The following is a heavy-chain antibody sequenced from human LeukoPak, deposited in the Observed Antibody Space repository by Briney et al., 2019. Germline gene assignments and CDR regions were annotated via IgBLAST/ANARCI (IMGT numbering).Heavy chain of an antibody. D-gene: IGHD2-2*01. V-gene: IGHV4-34*01. CDR3: ARGRPRHLYQLLSRGMDV. Sequence: PSETLSLTCAVYGGSFSGYYWSWIRQPPGKGLEWIGEINHSGSTNYNPSLKSRVTISVDTSKNQFSLKLSSVTAADTAVYYCARGRPRHLYQLLSRGMDVWGQGTTVTVSS. J-gene: IGHJ6*02. CDR1: GGSFSGYY. CDR2: INHSGST.